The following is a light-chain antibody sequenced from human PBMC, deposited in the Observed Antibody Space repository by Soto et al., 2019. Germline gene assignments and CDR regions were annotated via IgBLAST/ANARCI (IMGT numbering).Light chain of an antibody. CDR1: TNDVGGYNF. CDR2: DVS. CDR3: CSSEGSSV. J-gene: IGLJ2*01. V-gene: IGLV2-11*01. Sequence: QSALTQPRSVSGSPGQSVTMTCTGITNDVGGYNFVSWYQHHPGKAPKLLIYDVSKRPSGVPDRFSGSRSGTTASLTISGLQAEDEADYYCCSSEGSSVFGGGTKLTVL.